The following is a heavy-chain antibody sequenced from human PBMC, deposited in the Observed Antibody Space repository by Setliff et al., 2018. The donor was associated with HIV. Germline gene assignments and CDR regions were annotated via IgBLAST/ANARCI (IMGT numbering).Heavy chain of an antibody. V-gene: IGHV1-2*06. D-gene: IGHD1-26*01. CDR2: INPTSGDT. CDR3: AREGISGSYFDY. J-gene: IGHJ4*02. CDR1: GYTLTGYY. Sequence: ASVKVSCKASGYTLTGYYMNWVRQAPGQGLEWMGRINPTSGDTNYAQKFQGRVTMTRDTSISTAYMELSRLKSDGAAVYYCAREGISGSYFDYWGQGTLVTVSS.